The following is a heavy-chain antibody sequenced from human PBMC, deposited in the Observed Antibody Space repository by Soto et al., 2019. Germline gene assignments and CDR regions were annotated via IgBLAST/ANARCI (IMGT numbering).Heavy chain of an antibody. CDR2: IIPIFGTA. V-gene: IGHV1-69*01. J-gene: IGHJ3*02. CDR1: GGTFSSYA. Sequence: QVQLVQSGAEVKKPGSSVKVSCKASGGTFSSYAISWVRQAPGQGLEWMGGIIPIFGTANYAQKFQGRGTITADESTSTAYMELSSLRSEDTAVYYCARDGLRWGELSPTSDAFDIWGQGTMVTVSS. D-gene: IGHD3-16*02. CDR3: ARDGLRWGELSPTSDAFDI.